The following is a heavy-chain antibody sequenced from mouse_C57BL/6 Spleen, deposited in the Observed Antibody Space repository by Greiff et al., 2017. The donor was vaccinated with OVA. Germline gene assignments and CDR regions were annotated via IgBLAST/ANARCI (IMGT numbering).Heavy chain of an antibody. CDR1: GYTFTDYE. CDR2: IDPDTGGT. V-gene: IGHV1-15*01. J-gene: IGHJ2*01. CDR3: TRVYDYGSNYYFDY. Sequence: VQLQQSGAELVRPGASVTLSCKASGYTFTDYEMHWVKQTPVHGLEWIGAIDPDTGGTAYNQKFKGKAILTAAKSSSTAYMELHSLTSEDSAVYYCTRVYDYGSNYYFDYWGQGTTLTVSS. D-gene: IGHD1-1*01.